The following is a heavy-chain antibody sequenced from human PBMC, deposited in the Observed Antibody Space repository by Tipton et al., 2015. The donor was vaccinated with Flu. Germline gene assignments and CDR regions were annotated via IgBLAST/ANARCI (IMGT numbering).Heavy chain of an antibody. Sequence: LRLSCTVSGDSIRSAGSYWSWIRQPVGKGLEWIGRIQTSGSTNYNPSLKSRVTFSVDTSKNQFSLSLTSVTAADTAVYYCARHTGDSVRGVIDYWGQGTLVTVSS. V-gene: IGHV4-61*02. CDR2: IQTSGST. D-gene: IGHD3-10*02. J-gene: IGHJ4*02. CDR1: GDSIRSAGSY. CDR3: ARHTGDSVRGVIDY.